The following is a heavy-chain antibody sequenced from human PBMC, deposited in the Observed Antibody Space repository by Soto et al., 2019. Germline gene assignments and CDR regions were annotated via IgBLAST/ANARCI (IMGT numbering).Heavy chain of an antibody. Sequence: QVQLVESGGGVVQPGRSLRLSCAASGFTFSSYGMHWVRQAPGKGLEWVAVIWYDGSNKYYADSVKGRFTISRDNSKNTRYLQMNSLRAEDTAVYYCAREGDLYYGSGTHAWYYYGMDVWGQGTTVTVSS. D-gene: IGHD3-10*01. CDR3: AREGDLYYGSGTHAWYYYGMDV. J-gene: IGHJ6*02. CDR2: IWYDGSNK. CDR1: GFTFSSYG. V-gene: IGHV3-33*01.